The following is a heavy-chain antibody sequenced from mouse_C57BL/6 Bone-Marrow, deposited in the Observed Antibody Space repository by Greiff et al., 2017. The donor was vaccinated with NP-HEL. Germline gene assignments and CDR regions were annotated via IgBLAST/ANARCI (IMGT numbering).Heavy chain of an antibody. CDR3: TRVEYFLAMDY. Sequence: EVKLMESGEGLVKPGGSLKLSCAASGFTFSSYAMSWVRQTPEKRLEWVAYISSGGDYIYYADTVKGRFTISRDNARNTLYLQMSSLKSEDTAMYYCTRVEYFLAMDYWGQGTSVTVSS. CDR1: GFTFSSYA. J-gene: IGHJ4*01. CDR2: ISSGGDYI. D-gene: IGHD2-10*02. V-gene: IGHV5-9-1*02.